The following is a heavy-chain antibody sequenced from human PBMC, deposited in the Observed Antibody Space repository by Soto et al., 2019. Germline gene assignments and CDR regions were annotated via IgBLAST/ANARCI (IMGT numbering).Heavy chain of an antibody. D-gene: IGHD3-10*01. J-gene: IGHJ4*02. V-gene: IGHV3-30*18. CDR2: TSYDGSNK. CDR1: GFTFRSYV. Sequence: QVQLVESGGGVVQPGASLRLSCVGSGFTFRSYVIHWVRQAPGKGLEWVALTSYDGSNKYYDDSVKGRFTISRDNSRNTLYLQMNSLRGEDTAMYYCTKDTFGERDSWGQGTLVTVSS. CDR3: TKDTFGERDS.